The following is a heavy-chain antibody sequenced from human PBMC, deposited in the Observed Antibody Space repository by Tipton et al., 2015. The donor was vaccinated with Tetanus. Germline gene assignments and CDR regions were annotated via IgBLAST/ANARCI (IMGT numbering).Heavy chain of an antibody. V-gene: IGHV3-23*01. CDR1: GFTFTTSA. CDR2: ISGSGRST. J-gene: IGHJ6*02. Sequence: SLRLSCEASGFTFTTSAMSWVRQAPGKGLEWVSTISGSGRSTYYTDSVKGRLTISRDNSKNTLYLQMNSLRAEDTAVYYCAKATPPNYDFWSGYAYGMDVWGQGTTVTVSS. CDR3: AKATPPNYDFWSGYAYGMDV. D-gene: IGHD3-3*01.